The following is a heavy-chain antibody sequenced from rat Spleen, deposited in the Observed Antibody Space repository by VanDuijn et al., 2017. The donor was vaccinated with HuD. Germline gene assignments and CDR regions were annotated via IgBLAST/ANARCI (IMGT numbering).Heavy chain of an antibody. D-gene: IGHD1-11*01. J-gene: IGHJ2*01. CDR1: GYSIISNY. V-gene: IGHV3-1*01. CDR2: ISYTGST. CDR3: ARSEGRAFDN. Sequence: EVQLQESGPGLVKPSQSLSLTCSVTGYSIISNYWGWIRKFPGNKMEWMGYISYTGSTRYNPSLKSRISITRDTSKNQFFLQLNSVTTEDTATYYCARSEGRAFDNWGQGVMVTVSS.